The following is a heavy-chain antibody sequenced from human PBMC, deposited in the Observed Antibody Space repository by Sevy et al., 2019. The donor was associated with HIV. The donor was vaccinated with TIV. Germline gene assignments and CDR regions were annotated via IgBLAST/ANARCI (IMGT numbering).Heavy chain of an antibody. V-gene: IGHV3-33*01. D-gene: IGHD2-21*02. CDR1: GFTFSSYG. CDR2: IWYDGSNK. Sequence: GGSLRLSCAASGFTFSSYGMHWVRQAPGKGLEWVAVIWYDGSNKYYADSVKGRFTISRDNSKNTLYLQMNSLRAEETAVYYCARGGGVVVTAMEGWFDPWGQRTLVTVSS. CDR3: ARGGGVVVTAMEGWFDP. J-gene: IGHJ5*02.